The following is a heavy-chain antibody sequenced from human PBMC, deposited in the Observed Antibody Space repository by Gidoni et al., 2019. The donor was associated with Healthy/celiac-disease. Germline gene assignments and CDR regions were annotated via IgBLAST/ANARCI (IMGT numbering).Heavy chain of an antibody. D-gene: IGHD5-12*01. J-gene: IGHJ5*02. Sequence: QVQLQQWGAGLLKPSETLSLTCAVYGGSFSGYYWSWIRQPPGKGLEWIGEINHSGSTNYNPSLKSRVTISVDTSKNQFSLKLSSVTAADTAVYYCARGVRSPFQWPRRGWYWFDPWGQGTLVTVSS. V-gene: IGHV4-34*01. CDR2: INHSGST. CDR1: GGSFSGYY. CDR3: ARGVRSPFQWPRRGWYWFDP.